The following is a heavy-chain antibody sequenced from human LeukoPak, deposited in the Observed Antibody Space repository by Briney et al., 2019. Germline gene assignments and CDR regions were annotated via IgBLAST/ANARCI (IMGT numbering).Heavy chain of an antibody. Sequence: PGGSLRLSCAASGFTFSSYSMNWVRQAPGKGLEWVSSISSSSSYIYYADSVKGRFTISRDNAKNSLYLQMNSLRAEDTAVYYCARDLKAAAGTGNWFDPWGQGTLVTGSS. CDR3: ARDLKAAAGTGNWFDP. J-gene: IGHJ5*02. CDR2: ISSSSSYI. V-gene: IGHV3-21*01. CDR1: GFTFSSYS. D-gene: IGHD6-13*01.